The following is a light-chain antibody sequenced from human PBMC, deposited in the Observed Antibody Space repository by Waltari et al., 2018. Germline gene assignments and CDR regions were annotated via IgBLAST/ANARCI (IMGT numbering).Light chain of an antibody. V-gene: IGLV3-19*01. CDR2: GKD. CDR1: SPRTSY. Sequence: SSELIQDPAVSVALGQTVRLTCQGDSPRTSYASWYQLKPGQAPVLVIYGKDKRPSGIPDRISGYSSGATSSLTITGAQAEDEADYYCSSRNGRANQVVFAGGTKVTVL. CDR3: SSRNGRANQVV. J-gene: IGLJ3*02.